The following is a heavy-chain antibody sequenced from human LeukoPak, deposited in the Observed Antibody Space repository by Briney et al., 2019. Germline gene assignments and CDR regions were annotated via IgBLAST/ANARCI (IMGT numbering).Heavy chain of an antibody. CDR2: IYYSGRT. Sequence: SETLSLTCTVSGGSISSSSYYWGWIRQPPGKGLEGIGSIYYSGRTYYNPSLKSRVTISVDTSKNQFSLKLSSVTAADTAVYYCASAWAVAGTLDAFDIWGQGTMVTVSA. V-gene: IGHV4-39*01. CDR1: GGSISSSSYY. D-gene: IGHD6-19*01. J-gene: IGHJ3*02. CDR3: ASAWAVAGTLDAFDI.